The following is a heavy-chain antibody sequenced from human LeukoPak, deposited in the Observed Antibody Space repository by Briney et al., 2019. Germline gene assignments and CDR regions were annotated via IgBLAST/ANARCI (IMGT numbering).Heavy chain of an antibody. J-gene: IGHJ5*02. Sequence: ASVKVSCKASGYTFTSYAMHWVRQAPGQRLEWMGWINAGNGNTKYSQKFQGRVTITRDTSASTAYMELSSLRSEDTAVYYCARDYDILTGYYRENWLDPWGQGTLVTVSS. CDR1: GYTFTSYA. CDR2: INAGNGNT. V-gene: IGHV1-3*01. CDR3: ARDYDILTGYYRENWLDP. D-gene: IGHD3-9*01.